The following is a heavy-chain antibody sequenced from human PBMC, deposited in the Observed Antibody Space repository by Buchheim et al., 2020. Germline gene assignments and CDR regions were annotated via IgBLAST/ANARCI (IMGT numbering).Heavy chain of an antibody. CDR3: AKISITGTLWFDP. J-gene: IGHJ5*02. CDR2: ISGSGGST. V-gene: IGHV3-23*01. Sequence: EVQLLESGGGLVQPGGSLRLSCAASGGTFSSYAMSWVCQDPGKGLEWVSAISGSGGSTYYADSVKGRFTISSVNSKHTTYLQMNSLRAEDTAVYYCAKISITGTLWFDPWGQGTL. CDR1: GGTFSSYA. D-gene: IGHD1-7*01.